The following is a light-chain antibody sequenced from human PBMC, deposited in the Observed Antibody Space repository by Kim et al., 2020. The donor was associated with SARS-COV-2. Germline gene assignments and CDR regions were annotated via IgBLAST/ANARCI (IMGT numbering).Light chain of an antibody. V-gene: IGLV1-40*01. CDR2: GNS. Sequence: QSVLTQPPSVSGAPGQRVTISCTGSSSNIGAGYDVHWYQQLPGTAPKLLIYGNSNQPSGVPDRFSGSKSGTSASLPITGLQAEDEADYYCQSYDSSLSGSVFGGGTKLTVL. CDR1: SSNIGAGYD. CDR3: QSYDSSLSGSV. J-gene: IGLJ3*02.